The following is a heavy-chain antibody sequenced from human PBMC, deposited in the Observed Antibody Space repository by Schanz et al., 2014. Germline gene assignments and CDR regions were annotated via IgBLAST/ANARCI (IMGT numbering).Heavy chain of an antibody. J-gene: IGHJ6*02. CDR1: GYTFAGHA. CDR3: VRDAGWAFGDYHGMDV. V-gene: IGHV1-18*01. Sequence: QVQLVQSGAEVKKPGASVKVSCQASGYTFAGHAVHWVRQAPGQGLEWMGWISVYHGHTNYAEKVHGRVTMTTDTSTSTAYMELRSLISDDTAVYYCVRDAGWAFGDYHGMDVWGRGTSVTVSS. CDR2: ISVYHGHT. D-gene: IGHD3-10*01.